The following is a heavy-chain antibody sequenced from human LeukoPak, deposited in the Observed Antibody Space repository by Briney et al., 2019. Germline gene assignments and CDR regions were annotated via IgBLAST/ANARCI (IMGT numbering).Heavy chain of an antibody. CDR1: GFTFSSYS. CDR3: ARDPLAYCGGDCYTRAEYFQH. Sequence: GGSLRLSFAASGFTFSSYSMNWVRQAPGKGLEWVSSISSSSSYIYYADSVKGRFTISRDNAKNSLYLQMNSLRAEDTAVYYCARDPLAYCGGDCYTRAEYFQHWGQGTLVTVSS. CDR2: ISSSSSYI. J-gene: IGHJ1*01. D-gene: IGHD2-21*02. V-gene: IGHV3-21*01.